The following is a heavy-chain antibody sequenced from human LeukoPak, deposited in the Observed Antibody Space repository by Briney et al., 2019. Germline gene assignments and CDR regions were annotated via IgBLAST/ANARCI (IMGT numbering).Heavy chain of an antibody. D-gene: IGHD3-10*01. Sequence: GGSLRLSCAVSGFTFSSYWMTWVRQAPGKGLEWVATIKEDGSEGYYVDSVKGRFTISRDNAKSSLYLQMNSLRAEDTAVYYCAREQPPGVYFDYWGQGTLVTVSS. J-gene: IGHJ4*02. V-gene: IGHV3-7*05. CDR3: AREQPPGVYFDY. CDR2: IKEDGSEG. CDR1: GFTFSSYW.